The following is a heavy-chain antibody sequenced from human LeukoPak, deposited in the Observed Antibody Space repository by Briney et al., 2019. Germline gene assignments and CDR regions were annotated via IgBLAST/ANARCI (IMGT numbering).Heavy chain of an antibody. J-gene: IGHJ4*02. CDR1: GGTFSSYA. V-gene: IGHV1-69*13. CDR3: ARDQSDTAMGPFDY. Sequence: SVKVSCKASGGTFSSYAISWLRQAPGQGLEWMGGIIPIFGTANYAQKFQGRVTITADESTSTVYMELSSLRSEDTAVYYCARDQSDTAMGPFDYWGQGTLVTVSS. CDR2: IIPIFGTA. D-gene: IGHD5-18*01.